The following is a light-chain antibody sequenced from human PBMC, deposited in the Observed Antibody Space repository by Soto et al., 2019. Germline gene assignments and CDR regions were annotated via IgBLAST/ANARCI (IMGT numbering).Light chain of an antibody. CDR3: QQYNSCPWT. J-gene: IGKJ1*01. V-gene: IGKV1-5*01. Sequence: DIQMTQSPSTLSASVGDRITLTCRASQSISSWLAWYQQKPGKAPKLLIYHAYSLASGVPSRFSGSESGTEFTLTINSLQPDDVATYSCQQYNSCPWTFGQGTKMEIK. CDR2: HAY. CDR1: QSISSW.